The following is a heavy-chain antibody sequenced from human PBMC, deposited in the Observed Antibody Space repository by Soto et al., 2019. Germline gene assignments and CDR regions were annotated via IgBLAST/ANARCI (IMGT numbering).Heavy chain of an antibody. CDR3: ARREAVSRNHNYYYYGLDV. J-gene: IGHJ6*01. V-gene: IGHV3-53*02. Sequence: EVQLVETGGGLIQPGGSLRLSCAASGFSVSNNYMTWVRQAPGKGLEWVSILYSGGSAYYSDSVKDRFTISRDNSKNTLYLHINGLRAEDTAVYYCARREAVSRNHNYYYYGLDVWGQGTTVTVSS. CDR1: GFSVSNNY. CDR2: LYSGGSA. D-gene: IGHD1-1*01.